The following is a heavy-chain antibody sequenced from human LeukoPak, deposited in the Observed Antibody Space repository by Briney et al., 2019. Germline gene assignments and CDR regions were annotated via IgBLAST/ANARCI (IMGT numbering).Heavy chain of an antibody. Sequence: PSETLSLTCAVYGGSFSGYYWSWIRQPPGKGLEWIGEINHSGSTNYNPSLKSRVTISVDTSKNQFSLKLSSVTAADTAVYYCARCGDGQLVYYYYYMDVWGKGTTVTVSS. CDR1: GGSFSGYY. D-gene: IGHD6-6*01. V-gene: IGHV4-34*01. CDR3: ARCGDGQLVYYYYYMDV. J-gene: IGHJ6*03. CDR2: INHSGST.